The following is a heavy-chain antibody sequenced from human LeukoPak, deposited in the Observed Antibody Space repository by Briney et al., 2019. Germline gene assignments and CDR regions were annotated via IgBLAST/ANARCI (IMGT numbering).Heavy chain of an antibody. CDR1: GGSITSTNY. CDR3: ARSLLSAGSGSYGFDP. CDR2: VNLQGST. V-gene: IGHV4-4*02. J-gene: IGHJ5*02. Sequence: SETLSLTCGVSGGSITSTNYWTWVRQPPGKGLEWIGEVNLQGSTNYNPSLMGRVAISVDTSENHISLQLTSVTAADTAVYYCARSLLSAGSGSYGFDPWGQGTLVTVSS. D-gene: IGHD3-10*01.